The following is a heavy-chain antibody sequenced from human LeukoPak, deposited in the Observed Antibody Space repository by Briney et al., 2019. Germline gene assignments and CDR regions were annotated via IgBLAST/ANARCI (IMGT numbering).Heavy chain of an antibody. CDR1: GYTFTSYY. CDR3: AREGLEMATIEGFDY. V-gene: IGHV1-46*01. D-gene: IGHD5-24*01. Sequence: ASVKVSRKASGYTFTSYYMHWVRQAPGQGLEWMGIINPSGGSTSYAQKFQGRVTMTRDTSTSTVYMELSSLRSEDTAVYYCAREGLEMATIEGFDYWGQGTLVTVSS. CDR2: INPSGGST. J-gene: IGHJ4*02.